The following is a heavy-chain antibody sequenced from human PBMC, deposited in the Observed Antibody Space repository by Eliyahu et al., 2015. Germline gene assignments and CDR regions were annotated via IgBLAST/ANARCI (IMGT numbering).Heavy chain of an antibody. D-gene: IGHD4-17*01. CDR2: INPSGGST. CDR1: GYTFTSYY. CDR3: ARFLGTTVTTVGFDY. J-gene: IGHJ4*02. Sequence: ASVKVSCKASGYTFTSYYMHWVRQAPVQGLEWMRIINPSGGSTSYAQKFQGRVTMTRDTSTSTVYMELSSLRSEDTAVYYCARFLGTTVTTVGFDYWGQGTLVTVSS. V-gene: IGHV1-46*01.